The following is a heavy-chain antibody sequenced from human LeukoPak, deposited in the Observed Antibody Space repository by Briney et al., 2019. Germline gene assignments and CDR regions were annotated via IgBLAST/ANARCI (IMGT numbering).Heavy chain of an antibody. Sequence: GGSLRLSCAASGFTFDDYGMSWVRQAPGKGLEWVSGINWNGGSTGYADSVKGRFTISRDNAKNSLYLQTNSLRAEDTALYYCARVRVMSGSYSPFDYWGQGTLVTVSS. CDR2: INWNGGST. CDR1: GFTFDDYG. J-gene: IGHJ4*02. D-gene: IGHD1-26*01. V-gene: IGHV3-20*04. CDR3: ARVRVMSGSYSPFDY.